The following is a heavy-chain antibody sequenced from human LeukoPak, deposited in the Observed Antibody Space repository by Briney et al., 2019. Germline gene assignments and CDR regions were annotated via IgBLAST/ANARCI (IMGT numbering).Heavy chain of an antibody. J-gene: IGHJ4*02. V-gene: IGHV3-20*04. Sequence: GGSLRLSCAASGFTFDDYGMSWVRQAPGKGLEWVSGINWNGGSTGYADSVKGRFTISRDNAKNSLYLQMNSLRAEDTALYYCARRIVATIKGRGYYFDYWGLGTLVTVSS. CDR2: INWNGGST. CDR1: GFTFDDYG. CDR3: ARRIVATIKGRGYYFDY. D-gene: IGHD5-12*01.